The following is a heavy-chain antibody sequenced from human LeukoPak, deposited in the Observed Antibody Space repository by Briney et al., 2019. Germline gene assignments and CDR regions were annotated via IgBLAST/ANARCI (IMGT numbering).Heavy chain of an antibody. Sequence: GGSLRLSCAASGFTFSSYSMNWVRQAPGKGLEWVSSISSSSSYIYYADSVKGRFTISRDNAKNSLYLQMNSLGAEDTAVYYCAGDGVVERFDYWGQGTLVTVSS. D-gene: IGHD3-22*01. V-gene: IGHV3-21*01. CDR2: ISSSSSYI. J-gene: IGHJ4*02. CDR1: GFTFSSYS. CDR3: AGDGVVERFDY.